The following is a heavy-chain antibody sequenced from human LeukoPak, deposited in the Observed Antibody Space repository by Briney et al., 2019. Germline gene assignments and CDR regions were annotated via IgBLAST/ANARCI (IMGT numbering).Heavy chain of an antibody. CDR1: GFTFSSYA. CDR2: INSDGSST. CDR3: ARGPIYYGSGSQMYYFDY. Sequence: GGSLRLSCAASGFTFSSYAMSWVRQAPGKGLVWVSRINSDGSSTSYADSVKGRFTISRDNAKNTLYLQMNSLRAEDTAVYYCARGPIYYGSGSQMYYFDYWGQGTLVTVSS. J-gene: IGHJ4*02. V-gene: IGHV3-74*01. D-gene: IGHD3-10*01.